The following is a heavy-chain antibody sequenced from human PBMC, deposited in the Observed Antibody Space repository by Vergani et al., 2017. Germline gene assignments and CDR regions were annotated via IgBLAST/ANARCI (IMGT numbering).Heavy chain of an antibody. V-gene: IGHV3-23*01. CDR3: AREYSSTSGRAFDF. D-gene: IGHD2-2*01. CDR1: GFTFSACP. Sequence: EVQLLQSGGGVIQPGGSVRLSCAASGFTFSACPMTWVRLAPGKGLQWVSAISGSGGNTFYTDSVKGRFTISRDSAKNSLYLQMDSLRAEDTAVYYCAREYSSTSGRAFDFWGQGTKVTVSS. CDR2: ISGSGGNT. J-gene: IGHJ3*01.